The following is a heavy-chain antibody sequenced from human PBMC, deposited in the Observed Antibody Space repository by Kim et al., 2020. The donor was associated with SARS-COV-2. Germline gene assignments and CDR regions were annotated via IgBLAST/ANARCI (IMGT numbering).Heavy chain of an antibody. CDR2: IKTDGSAQ. Sequence: GGSLRLSFAASGFTFSTHWMNWIRQAPGKGLEWVANIKTDGSAQYYLDSVKGRFTISRDNAKNSLYLQMNSLKADDTAVYFCGRYMDVRGKGTTVTVSS. J-gene: IGHJ6*04. V-gene: IGHV3-7*01. CDR3: GRYMDV. CDR1: GFTFSTHW.